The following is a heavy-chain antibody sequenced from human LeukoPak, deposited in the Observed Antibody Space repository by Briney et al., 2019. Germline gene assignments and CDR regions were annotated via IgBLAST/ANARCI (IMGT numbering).Heavy chain of an antibody. V-gene: IGHV4-61*08. CDR1: GGSVGSGGYY. J-gene: IGHJ4*02. CDR3: ARAQSQSGSYRYYFAY. D-gene: IGHD1-26*01. Sequence: SETLSLTCTVSGGSVGSGGYYWSWIRQPPGGGLEWIGDIYYIRNTDYNPSLKSRVTMSLDPSKNQFSLKLNSVTAADTAVYYCARAQSQSGSYRYYFAYWGQGTLVTVSS. CDR2: IYYIRNT.